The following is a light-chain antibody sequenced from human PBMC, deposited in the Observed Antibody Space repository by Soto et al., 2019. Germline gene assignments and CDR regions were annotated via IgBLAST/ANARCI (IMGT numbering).Light chain of an antibody. V-gene: IGKV3-20*01. CDR3: QQYTDWPLT. Sequence: SGFTLTPSTLSLSPGERATLSRRASQTVSSSFLAWYQQKPGQAPRLFIYGASSRATGIPDRFSGSGSGTDFTLTISRLEPEDFAVYYCQQYTDWPLTFGQGTKVDIK. CDR2: GAS. CDR1: QTVSSSF. J-gene: IGKJ1*01.